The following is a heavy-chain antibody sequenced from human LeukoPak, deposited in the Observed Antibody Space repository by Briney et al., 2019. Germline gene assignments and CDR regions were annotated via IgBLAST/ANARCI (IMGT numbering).Heavy chain of an antibody. CDR1: GYTFTSYY. J-gene: IGHJ3*02. CDR2: INPSGGST. V-gene: IGHV1-46*01. Sequence: GASVKVSCKASGYTFTSYYMHWVRQAPGQGLEWMGIINPSGGSTSYAQKFQGRVTMTRDTSTSTVYMELSSLRSEDTAVYYCARGITMIVVPTKRRPSAFDIWGQGTMVTVSS. D-gene: IGHD3-22*01. CDR3: ARGITMIVVPTKRRPSAFDI.